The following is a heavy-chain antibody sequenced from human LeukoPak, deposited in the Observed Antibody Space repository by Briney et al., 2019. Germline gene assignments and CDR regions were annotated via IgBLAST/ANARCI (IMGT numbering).Heavy chain of an antibody. CDR1: GFTFSKAW. J-gene: IGHJ4*02. CDR2: IKSRTNGGTT. V-gene: IGHV3-15*01. Sequence: GGSLRLSCAASGFTFSKAWMNGVGQAPGKGLEWVGRIKSRTNGGTTDYAAPVKGRFTISRDDSKNTLYLQMSSLKTEDAALYYCTTENGGSYSDWGQGTLVTVSS. CDR3: TTENGGSYSD. D-gene: IGHD1-26*01.